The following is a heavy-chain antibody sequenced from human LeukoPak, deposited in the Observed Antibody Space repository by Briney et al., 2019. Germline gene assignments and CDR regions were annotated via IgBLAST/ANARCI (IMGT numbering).Heavy chain of an antibody. D-gene: IGHD2-21*02. V-gene: IGHV4-31*03. J-gene: IGHJ5*02. CDR2: IYYSGST. CDR3: ARDQGEHYCGGDCYSNTNWFDP. Sequence: SQTLSRTCTVSGGSISSGGYYWSWIRQHPGKGLEWIGYIYYSGSTYYNPSLKSRVTISVDTSKNQFSLKLSSVTAADTAVYYCARDQGEHYCGGDCYSNTNWFDPWGQGTLVTVSS. CDR1: GGSISSGGYY.